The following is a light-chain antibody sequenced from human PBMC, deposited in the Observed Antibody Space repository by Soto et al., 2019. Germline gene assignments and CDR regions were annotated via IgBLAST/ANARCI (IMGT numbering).Light chain of an antibody. CDR3: QQSNSSPWT. CDR1: QSVLYSPNNKNY. J-gene: IGKJ1*01. Sequence: DIEMTQSPDSLAVSLGERATINCKSSQSVLYSPNNKNYLAWYQQKPGQPPKLLIYWASARESGVPDRFSGSGSGTDFTLTISSLQAEDVAVYYCQQSNSSPWTFGQGTKVEIK. CDR2: WAS. V-gene: IGKV4-1*01.